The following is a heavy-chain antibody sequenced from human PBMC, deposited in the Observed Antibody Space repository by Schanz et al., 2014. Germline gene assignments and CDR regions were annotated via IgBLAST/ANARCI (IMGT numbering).Heavy chain of an antibody. V-gene: IGHV3-30*18. CDR3: AKDTGYCHGGACYCFEY. Sequence: QVQLVESGGGVVQPGGSLRLSCAASGFTFNSYAFHWVRQAPGKGLEWVALISYDGNNEDYADSVKGRFSISRDNSQNTLYLQMDSLRPEDTAVYFCAKDTGYCHGGACYCFEYWGLGILVTVSS. D-gene: IGHD2-8*02. J-gene: IGHJ4*02. CDR2: ISYDGNNE. CDR1: GFTFNSYA.